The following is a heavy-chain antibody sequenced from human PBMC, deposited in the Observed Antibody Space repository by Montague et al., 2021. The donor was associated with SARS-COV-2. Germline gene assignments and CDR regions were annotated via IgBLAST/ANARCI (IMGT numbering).Heavy chain of an antibody. V-gene: IGHV3-23*03. CDR1: GFIFSNYA. CDR2: IYGDGSKT. Sequence: SLRLSCAASGFIFSNYAMNWVRQTPGKGLEWVSVIYGDGSKTYYADSVKGRFTISRDNSKNTLYLQMNSLRTEGTALYYCAKGWDPSGWIAIYDSWGQGTLVPVSS. J-gene: IGHJ4*02. D-gene: IGHD6-19*01. CDR3: AKGWDPSGWIAIYDS.